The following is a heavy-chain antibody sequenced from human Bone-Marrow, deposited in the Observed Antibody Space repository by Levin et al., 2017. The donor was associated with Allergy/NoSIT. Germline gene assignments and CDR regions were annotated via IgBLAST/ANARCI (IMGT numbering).Heavy chain of an antibody. V-gene: IGHV1-2*02. J-gene: IGHJ6*02. D-gene: IGHD2-21*02. CDR1: GYSLSSNF. CDR2: INPKTGET. CDR3: ARAVSAAYIDQYLYYYLDV. Sequence: ASVKVSCKASGYSLSSNFFHWVRQAPGQGLEWMGWINPKTGETNHAQKFQDRLTMTRDTSINTAYMELRRLRSDDTALYYCARAVSAAYIDQYLYYYLDVWGQGTTVTVSS.